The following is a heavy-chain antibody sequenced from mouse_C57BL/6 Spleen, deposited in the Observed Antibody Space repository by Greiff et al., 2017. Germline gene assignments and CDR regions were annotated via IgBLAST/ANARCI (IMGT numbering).Heavy chain of an antibody. D-gene: IGHD3-2*02. J-gene: IGHJ3*01. CDR2: INPNNGGT. Sequence: EVQLQQSGPELVKPGASVKIPCKASGYTFTDYNMDWVKQSHGKSLEWIGDINPNNGGTIYNQKFKGKATLTVDKSSSTAYMELRSLTSEDTAVYYCARGADSSGYGDWFAYWGQGTLVTVSA. CDR1: GYTFTDYN. V-gene: IGHV1-18*01. CDR3: ARGADSSGYGDWFAY.